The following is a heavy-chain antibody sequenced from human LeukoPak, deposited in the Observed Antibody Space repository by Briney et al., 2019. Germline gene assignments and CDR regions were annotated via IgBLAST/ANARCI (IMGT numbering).Heavy chain of an antibody. D-gene: IGHD4-17*01. J-gene: IGHJ2*01. CDR2: ISSSGSTI. CDR3: ARDRDYGDYGWYFDL. Sequence: GGALRLSCAAPGFTFSDYDVSWGRQAPGEGLGWVSYISSSGSTIYYADSVKGRFTISRDNAKNSLYLQMNSLRAEDTAVYYCARDRDYGDYGWYFDLWGRGTLVTVSS. CDR1: GFTFSDYD. V-gene: IGHV3-11*04.